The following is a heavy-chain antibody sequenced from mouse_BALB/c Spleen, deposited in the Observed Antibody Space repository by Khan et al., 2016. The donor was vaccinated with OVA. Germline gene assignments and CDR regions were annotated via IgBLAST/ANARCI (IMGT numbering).Heavy chain of an antibody. CDR3: ARGYYMYGSWSAY. J-gene: IGHJ3*01. Sequence: QIQLVQSGPELKKPGETVKISCKASGYIFTNYGMNWVKQAPGKGLKWMGWINTNTGEPTFAEEFKERFAFSLETSANTAYLQINSLKNEDTATYFCARGYYMYGSWSAYWGQGTLVTVSA. CDR1: GYIFTNYG. V-gene: IGHV9-3*02. CDR2: INTNTGEP. D-gene: IGHD2-14*01.